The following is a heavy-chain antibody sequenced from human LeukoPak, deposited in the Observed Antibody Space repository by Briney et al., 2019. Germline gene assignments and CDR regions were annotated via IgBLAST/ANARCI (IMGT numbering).Heavy chain of an antibody. Sequence: ASVKVSCKASGYTFTGYYIHWVRQAPGQGLEWMGWINPNSGGTKYAQKFQGRVTMTRDTSITTAYMELSRLRSDDTALYYCAREGYYDSGSCYIVWGQGTLVTVSS. CDR3: AREGYYDSGSCYIV. J-gene: IGHJ4*02. CDR1: GYTFTGYY. CDR2: INPNSGGT. D-gene: IGHD3-10*01. V-gene: IGHV1-2*02.